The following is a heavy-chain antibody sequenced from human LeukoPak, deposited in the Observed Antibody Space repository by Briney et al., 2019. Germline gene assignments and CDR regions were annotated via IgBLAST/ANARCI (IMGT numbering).Heavy chain of an antibody. J-gene: IGHJ4*02. CDR3: ARGRGYNSFDY. D-gene: IGHD5-24*01. CDR2: INHSGST. V-gene: IGHV4-34*01. CDR1: GFTFSNAW. Sequence: PGGSLRLSCAASGFTFSNAWMSWIRQPPGKGLEWIGEINHSGSTNYNPSLKSRVTISVDTFKNQFSLKLSSVTAADTAVYYCARGRGYNSFDYWGQGTLVTVSS.